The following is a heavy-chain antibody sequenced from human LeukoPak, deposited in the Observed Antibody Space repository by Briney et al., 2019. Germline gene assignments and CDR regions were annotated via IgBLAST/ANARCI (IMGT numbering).Heavy chain of an antibody. J-gene: IGHJ3*02. Sequence: SETLSLTCTVSGGSISSYYWSWLRQPPGKGLEWIGYIYYSGSTNYNPSLKSRVTISVDTSKNQFSLKLSSVTAADTAVYYCARVAAGGVTMVRGVTEYDAFDIWGQGTMVTVSS. V-gene: IGHV4-59*01. CDR1: GGSISSYY. CDR2: IYYSGST. D-gene: IGHD3-10*01. CDR3: ARVAAGGVTMVRGVTEYDAFDI.